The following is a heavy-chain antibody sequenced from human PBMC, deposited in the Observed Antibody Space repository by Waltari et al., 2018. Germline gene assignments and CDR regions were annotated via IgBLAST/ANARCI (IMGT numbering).Heavy chain of an antibody. V-gene: IGHV3-48*01. Sequence: VQLVESGGGVVQPGRSLRLSCAASGFTFSSYAMHWVRQAPGKGLEWVSYISSSSSTIYYADSVKGRFTISRDNAKNSLYLQMNSLRAEDTAVYYCARAVSYGLLYYYYGMDVWGQGTTVTVSS. CDR1: GFTFSSYA. CDR3: ARAVSYGLLYYYYGMDV. CDR2: ISSSSSTI. J-gene: IGHJ6*02. D-gene: IGHD3-16*01.